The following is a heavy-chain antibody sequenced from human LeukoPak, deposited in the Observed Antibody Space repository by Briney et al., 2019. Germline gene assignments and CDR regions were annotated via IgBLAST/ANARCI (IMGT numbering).Heavy chain of an antibody. J-gene: IGHJ2*01. CDR1: GGSMTRDY. V-gene: IGHV4-59*01. CDR2: VSYSGNT. CDR3: ARDSGGSYKYWYFDL. Sequence: SETLSLTCSVSGGSMTRDYWSWIRQPPGKGLEWIAYVSYSGNTKYNPSLKSRVTISVDTSKNQVSLKLSSVTAADTAVYYCARDSGGSYKYWYFDLWGRGTLVTVSP. D-gene: IGHD1-26*01.